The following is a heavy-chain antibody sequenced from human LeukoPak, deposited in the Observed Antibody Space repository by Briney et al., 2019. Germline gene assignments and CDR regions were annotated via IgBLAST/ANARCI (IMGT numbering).Heavy chain of an antibody. CDR2: INPNSGGT. D-gene: IGHD6-13*01. CDR1: GYTFTGYY. CDR3: ARVFIAAAGTDY. Sequence: ASVKVSCKASGYTFTGYYMHWVRQVPGQGLEWMGWINPNSGGTNYAQKFQGRVTMTRDTSISTAYMELSRLRSDDTAVYYCARVFIAAAGTDYWGQGTLVTVSS. V-gene: IGHV1-2*02. J-gene: IGHJ4*02.